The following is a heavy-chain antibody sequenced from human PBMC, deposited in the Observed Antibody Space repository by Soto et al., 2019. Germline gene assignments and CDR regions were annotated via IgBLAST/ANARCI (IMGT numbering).Heavy chain of an antibody. V-gene: IGHV1-69*13. CDR3: ASDKAVHNWNSSPVGLGYYYGMDV. CDR1: GGTFSSYA. CDR2: IIPIFGTA. D-gene: IGHD1-7*01. J-gene: IGHJ6*02. Sequence: SVKVSCKASGGTFSSYAISWVRQAPGQGLEWMGGIIPIFGTANYAQKFQGRVTITADESTSTAYMELSSLRSEDTAVYYCASDKAVHNWNSSPVGLGYYYGMDVWGQGTTVTVSS.